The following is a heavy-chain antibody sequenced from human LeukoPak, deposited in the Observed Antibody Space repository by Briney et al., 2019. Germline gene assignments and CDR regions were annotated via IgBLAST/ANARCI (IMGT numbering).Heavy chain of an antibody. Sequence: GGSLRLSCAASGFTVSTNYMSWVRQAPGKGLKWVSVIYSGGSTYYADSVKGRFTISRDNSKNTLYLQMNSLRAEDTAVYYCAKVKPYWYFDLWGRGTLVTVSS. V-gene: IGHV3-66*01. CDR2: IYSGGST. J-gene: IGHJ2*01. CDR1: GFTVSTNY. CDR3: AKVKPYWYFDL.